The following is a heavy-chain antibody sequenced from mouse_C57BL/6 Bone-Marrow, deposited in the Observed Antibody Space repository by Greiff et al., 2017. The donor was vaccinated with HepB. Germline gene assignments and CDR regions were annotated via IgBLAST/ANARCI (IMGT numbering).Heavy chain of an antibody. D-gene: IGHD4-1*01. Sequence: VQLQQSGPVLVKPGASVKMSCKASGYTFTDYYMNWVKQSHGKSLEWIGVINPYNGGTSYNQKLKGKATLTVDKSSSTAYMELNSLTSEDSAVYYCAELGHWYFDVWGTGTTVTVSS. CDR3: AELGHWYFDV. V-gene: IGHV1-19*01. CDR1: GYTFTDYY. J-gene: IGHJ1*03. CDR2: INPYNGGT.